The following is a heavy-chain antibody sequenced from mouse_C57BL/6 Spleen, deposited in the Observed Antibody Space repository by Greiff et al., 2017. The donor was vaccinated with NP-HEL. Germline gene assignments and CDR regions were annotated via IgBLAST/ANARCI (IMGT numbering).Heavy chain of an antibody. CDR3: ARYGNPSYAMDY. D-gene: IGHD2-1*01. V-gene: IGHV3-6*01. CDR2: ISYDGSN. CDR1: GYSITSGYY. J-gene: IGHJ4*01. Sequence: EVHLVESGPGLVKPSQSLSLTCSVTGYSITSGYYWNWIRQFPGNKLEWMGYISYDGSNNYNPSLKNRISITRDTSKNQFFLKLNSVTTEDTATYYCARYGNPSYAMDYWGQGTSVTVSS.